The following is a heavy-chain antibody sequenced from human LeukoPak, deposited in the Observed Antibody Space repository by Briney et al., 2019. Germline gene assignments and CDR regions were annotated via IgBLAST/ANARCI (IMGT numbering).Heavy chain of an antibody. CDR2: IYYSGST. Sequence: SETLSLTCTVSGGSISSSSYYWGWIRQPPGKGLEWIGSIYYSGSTYYNPSLKSRVTISVDTSKNQFSLKLSSVTAADTVVYYCASGNTGYDRDSFDIWGQGTMVTVSS. D-gene: IGHD5-12*01. V-gene: IGHV4-39*07. CDR3: ASGNTGYDRDSFDI. J-gene: IGHJ3*02. CDR1: GGSISSSSYY.